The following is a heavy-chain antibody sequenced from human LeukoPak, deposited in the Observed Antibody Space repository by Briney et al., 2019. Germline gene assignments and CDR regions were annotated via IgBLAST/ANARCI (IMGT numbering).Heavy chain of an antibody. CDR1: GYTFTSYG. V-gene: IGHV1-18*01. CDR3: ARSPTGYYYDSSGYYYFDY. J-gene: IGHJ4*02. Sequence: ASVKVSCTASGYTFTSYGISWVRQAPGQGLEWMGWISAYNGNTNYAQKLQGRVTMTTDTSTSTAYMELRSLRSDDTAVYYCARSPTGYYYDSSGYYYFDYWGQGTLVTVSS. D-gene: IGHD3-22*01. CDR2: ISAYNGNT.